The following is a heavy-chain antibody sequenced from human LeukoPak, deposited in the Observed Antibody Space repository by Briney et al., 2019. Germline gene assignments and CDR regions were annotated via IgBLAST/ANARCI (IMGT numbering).Heavy chain of an antibody. CDR1: GGTFTSYA. D-gene: IGHD3-22*01. CDR3: ARDAYYYDSSGYRYYFDY. J-gene: IGHJ4*02. Sequence: SVKVSCKASGGTFTSYAISWVRQAPGQGLEWMGRIIPILGIANYAQKFQGRVTITADKSTSTAYMELSSLRSEDTAVYYCARDAYYYDSSGYRYYFDYWGQGTLVTVSS. CDR2: IIPILGIA. V-gene: IGHV1-69*04.